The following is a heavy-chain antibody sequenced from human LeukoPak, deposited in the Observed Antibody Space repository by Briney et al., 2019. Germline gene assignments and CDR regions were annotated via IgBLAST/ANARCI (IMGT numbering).Heavy chain of an antibody. Sequence: PSETLSLTCAVYGGSFSGYYWSWIRQPPGKGLEWIGEINHSGSTNYNPSLKSRVTISVDTSKNQFSLKLSSVTAADTAVYYCARGGVGYYDILTGYSDDAFDIWGQGTMVTVSS. V-gene: IGHV4-34*01. J-gene: IGHJ3*02. D-gene: IGHD3-9*01. CDR1: GGSFSGYY. CDR3: ARGGVGYYDILTGYSDDAFDI. CDR2: INHSGST.